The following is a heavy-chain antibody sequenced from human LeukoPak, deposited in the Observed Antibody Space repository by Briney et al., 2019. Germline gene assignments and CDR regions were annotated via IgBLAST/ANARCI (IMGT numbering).Heavy chain of an antibody. V-gene: IGHV2-5*01. Sequence: ESGPTLVKPTQTLTLTCTFSGFSLSSTGVGVCWIRQPPGKAREWLALIYWNDHKRYSPSLKSRLTITKATSKNQVVLTMTNMDTVDTTTYYCAHCGDCDLGCDYWGQGTLVTVSS. J-gene: IGHJ4*02. CDR3: AHCGDCDLGCDY. CDR1: GFSLSSTGVG. CDR2: IYWNDHK. D-gene: IGHD2-21*02.